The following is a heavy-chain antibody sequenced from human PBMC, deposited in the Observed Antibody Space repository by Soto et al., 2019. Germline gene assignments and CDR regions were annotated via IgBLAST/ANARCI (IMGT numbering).Heavy chain of an antibody. D-gene: IGHD6-13*01. CDR3: ARGATTAGYTAFDY. CDR1: GFAFSTYS. V-gene: IGHV3-21*01. Sequence: PGGSLRLSCAASGFAFSTYSMDWVRQAPGKGLEWVSSISTSSSYIYYADSLKGRFTISRDNAKNSLYLQMNSLRAEDTAVYYCARGATTAGYTAFDYWGQGSLVTVSS. CDR2: ISTSSSYI. J-gene: IGHJ4*02.